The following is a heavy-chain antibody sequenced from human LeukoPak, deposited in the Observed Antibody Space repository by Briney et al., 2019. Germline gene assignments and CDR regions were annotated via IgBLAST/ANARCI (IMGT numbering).Heavy chain of an antibody. V-gene: IGHV1-46*01. CDR2: IIPIFGTA. D-gene: IGHD3-10*01. CDR1: GYTFTSYY. Sequence: ASVKVSCKASGYTFTSYYMHWVRQAPGQGLEWMGGIIPIFGTANYAQKFQGRVTMTTDTSTSTAYMELRSLRSDDTAVYYCARDRYSSTYYYGSGSYYNVLDYWGQGTLVTVSS. CDR3: ARDRYSSTYYYGSGSYYNVLDY. J-gene: IGHJ4*02.